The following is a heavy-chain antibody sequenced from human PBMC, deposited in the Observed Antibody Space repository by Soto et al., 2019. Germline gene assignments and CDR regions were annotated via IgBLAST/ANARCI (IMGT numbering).Heavy chain of an antibody. J-gene: IGHJ4*02. CDR1: GASVTSDSYH. CDR3: AIYKAGAGGNGF. D-gene: IGHD6-19*01. V-gene: IGHV4-61*01. Sequence: QVHLQESGPGLIKPSETLSLTCSVSGASVTSDSYHWTWIRQPPGKGLEWIGQTGSTNNNPSLKSRITISVDRSKNQFSLNLDSVTAADSAIYYCAIYKAGAGGNGFWGQGTLVIVSS. CDR2: QTGST.